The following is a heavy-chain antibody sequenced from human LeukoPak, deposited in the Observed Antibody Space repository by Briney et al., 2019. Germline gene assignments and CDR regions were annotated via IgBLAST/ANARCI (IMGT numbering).Heavy chain of an antibody. CDR3: ARDNRYGGYSYMDV. D-gene: IGHD5-12*01. CDR1: GGSIGSGNYF. Sequence: SETLSLTCTVSGGSIGSGNYFWSWIRQPAGKGLEWIGRIYTSGTTNYNTSLKSRVSISLDTSKNHFSLDLSSVTAADTAVYYCARDNRYGGYSYMDVWGKGTTVTVSS. CDR2: IYTSGTT. J-gene: IGHJ6*03. V-gene: IGHV4-61*02.